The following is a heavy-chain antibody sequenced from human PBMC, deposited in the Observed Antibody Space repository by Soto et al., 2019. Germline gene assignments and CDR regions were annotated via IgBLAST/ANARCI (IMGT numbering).Heavy chain of an antibody. Sequence: PGGSLRLSCAASGFIFRSYGMHWVRQAPGKGLEWVAVIWYDGSNTNYADPVKGRFTISRDNAKDTLFLQMNSLRAEDTAVYYCASSGGWGQGTLVTVSS. CDR1: GFIFRSYG. V-gene: IGHV3-33*03. CDR2: IWYDGSNT. D-gene: IGHD1-26*01. J-gene: IGHJ4*02. CDR3: ASSGG.